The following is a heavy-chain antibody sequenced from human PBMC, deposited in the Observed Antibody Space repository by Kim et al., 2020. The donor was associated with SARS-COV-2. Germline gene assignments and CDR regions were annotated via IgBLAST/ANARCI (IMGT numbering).Heavy chain of an antibody. Sequence: KGRFTISRDNSKNTLYLQMNSLRAEDTAVYYCAKGNRYYYDSTLGCYFDYWGQGTLVTVSS. J-gene: IGHJ4*02. V-gene: IGHV3-23*01. CDR3: AKGNRYYYDSTLGCYFDY. D-gene: IGHD3-22*01.